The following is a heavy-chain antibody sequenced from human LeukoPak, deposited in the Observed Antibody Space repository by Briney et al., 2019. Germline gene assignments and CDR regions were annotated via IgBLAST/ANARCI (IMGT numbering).Heavy chain of an antibody. Sequence: GASVKVSCKASGYTFTSYDINWVRQATGQGLEWMGWMNPNSGNTGYAQKFQGRVTMTRNTSISTAYMELSRLRSDDTAVYYCARGMDPCSGGSCYPPFDYWGQGTLVTVSS. CDR1: GYTFTSYD. CDR3: ARGMDPCSGGSCYPPFDY. V-gene: IGHV1-8*01. CDR2: MNPNSGNT. D-gene: IGHD2-15*01. J-gene: IGHJ4*02.